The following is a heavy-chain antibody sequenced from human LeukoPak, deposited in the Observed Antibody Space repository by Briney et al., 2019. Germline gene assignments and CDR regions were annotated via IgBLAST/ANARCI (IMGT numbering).Heavy chain of an antibody. D-gene: IGHD3-22*01. J-gene: IGHJ4*02. CDR1: GDSINSGGYY. CDR3: ARNSDTSGYYFDY. Sequence: PSQTLSLTCTVSGDSINSGGYYWSWIRQHPGKGLEWIGYIHFSGSAYYNPSLKSRVSISVDTSKNQFSLKLSAVTAADTAMYYCARNSDTSGYYFDYWGQGTLVTVSS. V-gene: IGHV4-31*03. CDR2: IHFSGSA.